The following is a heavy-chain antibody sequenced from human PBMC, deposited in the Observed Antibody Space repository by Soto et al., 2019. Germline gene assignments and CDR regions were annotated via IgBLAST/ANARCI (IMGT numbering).Heavy chain of an antibody. Sequence: GGSLRLSCAASGFTFSNAWMNWVRQAPGKGLEWVGRIKSKTDGGTTDYAAPVKGRFTISRDDSKNTLYLQMNSLKTEDTAVYYCTTDHSGSCSNDAFDIWGQGTMVTVSS. J-gene: IGHJ3*02. CDR2: IKSKTDGGTT. CDR3: TTDHSGSCSNDAFDI. CDR1: GFTFSNAW. V-gene: IGHV3-15*07. D-gene: IGHD1-26*01.